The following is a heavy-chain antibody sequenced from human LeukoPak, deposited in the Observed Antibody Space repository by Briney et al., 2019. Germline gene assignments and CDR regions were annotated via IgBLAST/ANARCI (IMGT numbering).Heavy chain of an antibody. Sequence: GESLQISCQGSGYSFTSYWIGWVRPMPGKGLEWMGIIYPGDSDTRYSPSFQGQVTISADKSISTAYLQWSSLKASDTAIYYCARHIALTSGLDYWGQGTLVTVSS. CDR3: ARHIALTSGLDY. V-gene: IGHV5-51*01. CDR2: IYPGDSDT. D-gene: IGHD5-12*01. CDR1: GYSFTSYW. J-gene: IGHJ4*02.